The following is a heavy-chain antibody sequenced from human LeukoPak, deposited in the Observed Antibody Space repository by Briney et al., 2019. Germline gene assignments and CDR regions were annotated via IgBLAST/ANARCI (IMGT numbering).Heavy chain of an antibody. CDR2: IYHSGST. CDR1: GGSISSGGYY. V-gene: IGHV4-30-2*01. J-gene: IGHJ5*02. CDR3: ASPNSDCSGGSCYGGNWFDP. Sequence: SETLSLTCTVSGGSISSGGYYWSWIRQPPGKGLEWIGYIYHSGSTNYNPSLKSRVTISVDTSKNQFSLKLSSVTAADTAVYYCASPNSDCSGGSCYGGNWFDPWGQGTLVTVSS. D-gene: IGHD2-15*01.